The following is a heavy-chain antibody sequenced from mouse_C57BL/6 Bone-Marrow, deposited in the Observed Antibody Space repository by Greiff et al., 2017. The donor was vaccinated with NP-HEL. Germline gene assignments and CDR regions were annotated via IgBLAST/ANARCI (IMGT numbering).Heavy chain of an antibody. CDR2: IRSKSNNYAT. V-gene: IGHV10-1*01. CDR1: GFSFNTYA. J-gene: IGHJ1*03. D-gene: IGHD1-1*01. CDR3: VKDYGSSHWYFDV. Sequence: EVQVVESGGGLVQPKGSLKLSCAASGFSFNTYAMNWVRQAPGKGLEWVARIRSKSNNYATYYADSVKDRFTISRDDSESMLYLQMNNLKTEDTAMYYCVKDYGSSHWYFDVWGTGTTVTVSS.